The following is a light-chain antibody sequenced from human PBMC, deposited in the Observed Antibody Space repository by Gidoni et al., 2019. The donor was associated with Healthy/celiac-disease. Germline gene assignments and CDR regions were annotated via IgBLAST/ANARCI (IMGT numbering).Light chain of an antibody. CDR1: KLGDKY. CDR3: QAWDSSYYV. Sequence: SYELTQPPSVSVSPGQTASITCSGDKLGDKYACWYQQKPCQSPVLVIYQDSKRPSGIPERFSGSNSGNKATLTISGTQAMDEADYYCQAWDSSYYVFGTGTKVTVL. V-gene: IGLV3-1*01. CDR2: QDS. J-gene: IGLJ1*01.